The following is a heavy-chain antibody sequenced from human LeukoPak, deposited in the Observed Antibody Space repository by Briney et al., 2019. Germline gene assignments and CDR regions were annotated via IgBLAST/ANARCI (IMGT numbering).Heavy chain of an antibody. CDR1: GGSVSSGSCY. CDR2: IYYSGST. Sequence: SETLSLTCTVSGGSVSSGSCYWSWIRQPPGKGLEWIGYIYYSGSTNYNPSLKSRVTISVDTSKNQFSLKLSSVTAADTAVYYCARALPGMDVWGKGTTVTVSS. V-gene: IGHV4-61*01. J-gene: IGHJ6*04. CDR3: ARALPGMDV.